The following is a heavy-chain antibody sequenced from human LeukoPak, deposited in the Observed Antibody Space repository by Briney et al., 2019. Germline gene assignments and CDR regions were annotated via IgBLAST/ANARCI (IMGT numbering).Heavy chain of an antibody. V-gene: IGHV4-38-2*02. CDR3: AREGGSSGHYYYXXXDV. Sequence: PSETLSLTCTVSGGSISSGYYWGWIRQPPGKGLEWIGSIYHSGSTYYNPSLKSRVTISVDTSKNQFSLKLSSVTAADTAVYYCAREGGSSGHYYYXXXDVXXXXXXVTV. CDR2: IYHSGST. CDR1: GGSISSGYY. D-gene: IGHD1-26*01. J-gene: IGHJ6*03.